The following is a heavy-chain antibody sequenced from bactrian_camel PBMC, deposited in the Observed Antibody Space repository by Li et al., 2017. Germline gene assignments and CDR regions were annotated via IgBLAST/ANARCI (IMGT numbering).Heavy chain of an antibody. J-gene: IGHJ4*01. CDR2: IDEEGRT. Sequence: HVQLVESGGKLVQPGGSLTLSCAASGSRNRLSCMGWFRRSPGKDREGVANIDEEGRTYYGDSVKGRFAISQDNADNTVYLQMNSLKPEDTAVYYCVRDRWSGWVTFSIFNYWGLGTQVTVS. CDR1: GSRNRLSC. V-gene: IGHV3S61*01. D-gene: IGHD5*01. CDR3: VRDRWSGWVTFSIFNY.